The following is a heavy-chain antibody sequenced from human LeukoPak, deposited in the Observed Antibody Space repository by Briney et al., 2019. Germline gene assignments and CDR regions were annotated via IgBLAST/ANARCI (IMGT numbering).Heavy chain of an antibody. CDR1: GGSISSSAYY. D-gene: IGHD3-22*01. J-gene: IGHJ4*02. CDR2: IHSSGST. V-gene: IGHV4-39*07. CDR3: ARDHYYDSSSDY. Sequence: SETLSLTCTVSGGSISSSAYYWGWIRRPPGKGLEWIGSIHSSGSTYYNPSLKSRVTISVDTSKNQFSLKLSSVTAADTAVYYCARDHYYDSSSDYWGQGTLVTVSS.